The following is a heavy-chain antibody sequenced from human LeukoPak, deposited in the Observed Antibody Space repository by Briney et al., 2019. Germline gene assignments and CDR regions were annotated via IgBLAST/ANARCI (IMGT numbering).Heavy chain of an antibody. D-gene: IGHD3-16*01. CDR1: GFTFSSYG. CDR3: AKGGGAFDI. J-gene: IGHJ3*02. V-gene: IGHV3-30*18. Sequence: GGSLRLSCAPSGFTFSSYGMHWVRQAPGKGLEWVAVISYDGSNKYYADCVKGRFTISRDNSKHTLYVQMNSLRAEDTAVYYCAKGGGAFDIWGQGTMVTVSS. CDR2: ISYDGSNK.